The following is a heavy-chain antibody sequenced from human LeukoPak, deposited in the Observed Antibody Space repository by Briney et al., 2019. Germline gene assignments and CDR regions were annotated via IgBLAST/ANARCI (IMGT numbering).Heavy chain of an antibody. CDR1: GFMFSNYW. CDR3: GIWGIPAALDR. V-gene: IGHV3-7*01. D-gene: IGHD2-2*01. CDR2: IRQDGSDK. J-gene: IGHJ5*02. Sequence: GGSLRLSCAASGFMFSNYWMGWVRQAPGKGLEWVANIRQDGSDKYYVESVRGRFTISRDNAQNSLYLQMNSLRGDDSGVYYCGIWGIPAALDRWGQGTLVTVSS.